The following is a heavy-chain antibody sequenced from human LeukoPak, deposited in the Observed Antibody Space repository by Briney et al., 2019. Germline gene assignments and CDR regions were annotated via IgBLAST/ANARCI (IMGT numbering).Heavy chain of an antibody. D-gene: IGHD3-3*01. Sequence: PSESLSLTCTVSGRSISSYYWSWLRQPPGKGLEWIGFIFYSGTTNYNPSLKSRVTISVDTSKNQYSLKLSSVTAADSAVYYCARVEYNWFDSWGQGTLVTVSS. CDR3: ARVEYNWFDS. CDR2: IFYSGTT. CDR1: GRSISSYY. J-gene: IGHJ5*01. V-gene: IGHV4-59*01.